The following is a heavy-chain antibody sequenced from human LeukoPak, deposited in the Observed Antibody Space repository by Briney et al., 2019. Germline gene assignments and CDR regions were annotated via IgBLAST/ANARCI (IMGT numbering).Heavy chain of an antibody. D-gene: IGHD5-18*01. CDR3: ARAGDTAMVSFDY. CDR1: GGSISSGGYY. J-gene: IGHJ4*02. V-gene: IGHV4-31*03. CDR2: IYYSGST. Sequence: SETLSLTCTVPGGSISSGGYYWSWIRQHPGKGLEWIGYIYYSGSTYYNPSLKSRVTISVDTSKNQFSLKLSSVTAADTAVYYCARAGDTAMVSFDYWGQGTLVTVSS.